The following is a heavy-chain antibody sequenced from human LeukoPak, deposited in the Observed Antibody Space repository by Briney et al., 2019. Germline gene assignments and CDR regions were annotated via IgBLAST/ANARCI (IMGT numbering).Heavy chain of an antibody. J-gene: IGHJ6*02. CDR2: INPNSGGT. D-gene: IGHD3-3*01. V-gene: IGHV1-2*06. Sequence: ASVKVSCKVSGYTLTELSMHWVRQAPGQGLEWMGRINPNSGGTNYAQKFQGRVTMTRDTSICIAYMELRSLRSDDTAVYYCARGQAPPYYDFWSGYSRRYYYGMDVWGQGTTVTVSS. CDR1: GYTLTELS. CDR3: ARGQAPPYYDFWSGYSRRYYYGMDV.